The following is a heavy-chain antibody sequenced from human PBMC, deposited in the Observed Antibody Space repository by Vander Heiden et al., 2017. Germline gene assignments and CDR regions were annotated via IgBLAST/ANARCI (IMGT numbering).Heavy chain of an antibody. Sequence: EVHLLDSGGGLVPPGGSLRLSCAASGFTFSSFAMAWVRQAPGAGLEWVATISYSGTDYADSVRGRFTISRDNSKNTMYLQMNSLRAEDTAVYYCARGLTANDYWGQGTLVTVSS. J-gene: IGHJ4*02. CDR3: ARGLTANDY. V-gene: IGHV3-23*01. CDR1: GFTFSSFA. D-gene: IGHD3-9*01. CDR2: ISYSGT.